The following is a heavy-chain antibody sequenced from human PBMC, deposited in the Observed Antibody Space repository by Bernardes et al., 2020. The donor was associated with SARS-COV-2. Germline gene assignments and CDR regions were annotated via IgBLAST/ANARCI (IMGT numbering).Heavy chain of an antibody. J-gene: IGHJ4*02. CDR1: GGSISSYY. CDR3: ARVLSPFGGNVQNYLDY. D-gene: IGHD2-15*01. V-gene: IGHV4-59*01. CDR2: VSYSGNT. Sequence: SETLSLTCTVSGGSISSYYWNWIRQPPGKGLEWMGYVSYSGNTNYNPSLKSRVNISLDTSKNQFSLKLSSVTAADTAVYYCARVLSPFGGNVQNYLDYWGQGTLVTVSS.